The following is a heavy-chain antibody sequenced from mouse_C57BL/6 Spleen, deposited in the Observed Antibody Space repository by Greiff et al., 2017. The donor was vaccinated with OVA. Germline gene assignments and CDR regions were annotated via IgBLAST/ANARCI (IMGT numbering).Heavy chain of an antibody. CDR2: INPNNGGT. V-gene: IGHV1-18*01. CDR1: GYTFTDYN. Sequence: VQLKESGPELVKPGASVKIPCKASGYTFTDYNMDWVKQSHGKSLEWIGDINPNNGGTIYNQKFKGKATLTVDKSSSTAYMELRSLTSEDTAVYYCAREGSSGWGPYAMDYWGQGTSVTVSS. J-gene: IGHJ4*01. D-gene: IGHD3-2*02. CDR3: AREGSSGWGPYAMDY.